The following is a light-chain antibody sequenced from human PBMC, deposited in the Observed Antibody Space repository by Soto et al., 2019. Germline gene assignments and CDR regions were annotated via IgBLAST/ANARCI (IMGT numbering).Light chain of an antibody. CDR2: KVS. Sequence: VVMTQSPLSLPVTLGQLASISCRSSQSLVYSDGNTYLNWFQQRPGQSPRRIFYKVSNRDSGVPDRFSGSGSGTDFTLKISRVAAEDVGVYYCMQGTYWPITFGQGTRLEIK. J-gene: IGKJ5*01. CDR1: QSLVYSDGNTY. V-gene: IGKV2-30*01. CDR3: MQGTYWPIT.